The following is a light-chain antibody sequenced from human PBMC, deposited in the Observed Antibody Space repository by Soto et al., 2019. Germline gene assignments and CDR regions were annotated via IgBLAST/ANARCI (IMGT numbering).Light chain of an antibody. CDR3: LLSYRGVGV. Sequence: QAVVTQEPSLTVSPGWTVTLTCGSNTGAVTSGHYPYWFQQKPGQAPRTLIYDTSNKHSWTPARFSGSLLGGKAALTLSGAQPEDEADYYCLLSYRGVGVFGGGTKVTVL. J-gene: IGLJ2*01. CDR2: DTS. V-gene: IGLV7-46*01. CDR1: TGAVTSGHY.